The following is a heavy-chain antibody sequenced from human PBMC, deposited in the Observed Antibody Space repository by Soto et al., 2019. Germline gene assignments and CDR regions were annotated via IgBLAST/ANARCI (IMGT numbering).Heavy chain of an antibody. D-gene: IGHD2-2*01. CDR3: ARVVVVPAAGFRYYGMDV. V-gene: IGHV1-2*02. CDR2: INPNSGGT. J-gene: IGHJ6*02. CDR1: GYTFTGYY. Sequence: GASVKVSCKASGYTFTGYYMHWVRQAPGQGLEWMGWINPNSGGTNYAQKFQGRVTMTRDTSISTAYMELSRLRSDDTAVYYCARVVVVPAAGFRYYGMDVWGQGTTVTVSS.